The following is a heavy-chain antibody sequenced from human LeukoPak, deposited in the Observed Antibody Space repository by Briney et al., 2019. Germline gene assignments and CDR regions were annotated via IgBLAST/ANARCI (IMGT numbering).Heavy chain of an antibody. CDR2: IYYSGST. CDR1: GGSISSSSYY. V-gene: IGHV4-39*01. CDR3: ARLGYNFGYYFDY. Sequence: PSETLSLTCTVSGGSISSSSYYWGWIRQPPGKGLEWIGSIYYSGSTYYNPSLKSRLTISVDTSKSQFSLRLSSVTAADTAVYFCARLGYNFGYYFDYWGQGALVTVSS. D-gene: IGHD5-18*01. J-gene: IGHJ4*02.